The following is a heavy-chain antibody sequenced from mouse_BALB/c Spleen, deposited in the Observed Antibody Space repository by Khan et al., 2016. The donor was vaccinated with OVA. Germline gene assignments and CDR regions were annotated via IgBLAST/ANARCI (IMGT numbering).Heavy chain of an antibody. V-gene: IGHV1-77*01. J-gene: IGHJ3*01. Sequence: QVQLQQSGAELARPGASVKLSCKASGYTFTDYYINWGKQRTGQGLEWIGEISTGSGDTYYNEKFKGRATLTADKSSSTAYMQLSSLTSEASAAYFCARRNYFGYTFAYWGQGTLVTVSA. CDR3: ARRNYFGYTFAY. CDR2: ISTGSGDT. D-gene: IGHD1-2*01. CDR1: GYTFTDYY.